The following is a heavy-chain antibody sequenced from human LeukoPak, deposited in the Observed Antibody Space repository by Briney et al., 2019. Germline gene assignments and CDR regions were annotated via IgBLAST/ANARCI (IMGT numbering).Heavy chain of an antibody. D-gene: IGHD2-2*01. CDR1: GFSFSEYW. CDR3: ARDHIVVVPAANRSNYYYGMDV. CDR2: IYHGGST. V-gene: IGHV4-4*02. Sequence: GSLRLSCAASGFSFSEYWMSWVRQPPGKGLEWIGEIYHGGSTNYNPSLKSRVTISVDKSKNQFSLKLSSVTAADTAVYYCARDHIVVVPAANRSNYYYGMDVWGQGTTVTVSS. J-gene: IGHJ6*02.